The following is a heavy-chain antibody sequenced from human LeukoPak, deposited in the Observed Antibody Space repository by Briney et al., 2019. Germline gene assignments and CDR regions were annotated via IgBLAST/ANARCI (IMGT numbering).Heavy chain of an antibody. CDR3: ARKVPIYGMDV. Sequence: ASVTVSCKASGEPLSSYEITWVRQAPGQGLEWMGRIVPIPGTSNYAEKFQGRVTITADRSTNTAYMDLSSLRYEDTAVYYCARKVPIYGMDVWGQGTSVTVSS. D-gene: IGHD2-2*02. J-gene: IGHJ6*02. V-gene: IGHV1-69*04. CDR1: GEPLSSYE. CDR2: IVPIPGTS.